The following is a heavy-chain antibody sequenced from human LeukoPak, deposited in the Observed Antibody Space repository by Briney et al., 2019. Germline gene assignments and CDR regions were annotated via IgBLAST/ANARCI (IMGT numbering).Heavy chain of an antibody. Sequence: SETLSLACTVSGGSINSGTFYWGWIRQPPGKGLDGIGGMYYDGSSYYNPSLKSRVTTSVDTSKNQFSLKLTSVTAADTAVYFCARRSDSGSDDGEDYFDYWGQGTLVTVSS. J-gene: IGHJ4*02. CDR2: MYYDGSS. CDR3: ARRSDSGSDDGEDYFDY. D-gene: IGHD1-26*01. V-gene: IGHV4-39*01. CDR1: GGSINSGTFY.